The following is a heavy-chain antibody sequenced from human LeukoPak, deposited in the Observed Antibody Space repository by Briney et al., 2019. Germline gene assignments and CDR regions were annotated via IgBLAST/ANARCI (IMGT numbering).Heavy chain of an antibody. CDR3: AKDTWQFAPDYYYYMDV. CDR2: ISPSGDIR. Sequence: GGSLRLSCAASGFTFSNHGMNWVRQAPGKGLEWVSGISPSGDIRYYADSVKGRFTISRDNSKNTLYLQMNSLRAEDTALYYCAKDTWQFAPDYYYYMDVWAKGPRSPSP. J-gene: IGHJ6*03. D-gene: IGHD2-21*01. V-gene: IGHV3-23*01. CDR1: GFTFSNHG.